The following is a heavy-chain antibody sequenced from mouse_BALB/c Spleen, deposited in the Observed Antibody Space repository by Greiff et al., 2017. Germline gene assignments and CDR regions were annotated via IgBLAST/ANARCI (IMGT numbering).Heavy chain of an antibody. CDR1: GYSITSDYA. V-gene: IGHV3-2*02. J-gene: IGHJ4*01. Sequence: EVKLEESGPGLVKPSQSLSLTCTVTGYSITSDYAWNWIRQFPGNKLEWMGYISYSGSTSYNPSLKSRISITRDTSKNQFFLQLNSVTTEDTATYYCARYGNLGMDDWGQGTSVTVSS. CDR3: ARYGNLGMDD. CDR2: ISYSGST. D-gene: IGHD2-1*01.